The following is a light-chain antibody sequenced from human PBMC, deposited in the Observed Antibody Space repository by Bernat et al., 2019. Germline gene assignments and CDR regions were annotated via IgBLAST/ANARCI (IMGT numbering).Light chain of an antibody. J-gene: IGKJ1*01. CDR1: QAISKY. CDR3: QQYNSYSPWT. CDR2: KAS. V-gene: IGKV1-16*01. Sequence: DIQMTQSPSSLSASVGDRVTITCRATQAISKYLAWVQQKPGKAPKLLIYKASSLESGVPSRFSGSGSGTEFTLTISSLQPDDFATYYCQQYNSYSPWTFGQGTKVEIK.